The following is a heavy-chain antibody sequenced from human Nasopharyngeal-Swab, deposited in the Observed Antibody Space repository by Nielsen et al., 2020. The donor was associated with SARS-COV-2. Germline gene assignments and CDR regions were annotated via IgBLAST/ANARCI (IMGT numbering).Heavy chain of an antibody. V-gene: IGHV6-1*01. Sequence: SQTLSLTCAISGDSVSSSSAAWNWIRQSPSRGLEWLGRTYYRSKWYNDYAVSVKSRITINPDTSKNQFSLHLNPVTPEDTAVYYCARARGAYGDYYYYYYTDVWGKRTTVTVSS. CDR1: GDSVSSSSAA. J-gene: IGHJ6*03. CDR2: TYYRSKWYN. D-gene: IGHD4-17*01. CDR3: ARARGAYGDYYYYYYTDV.